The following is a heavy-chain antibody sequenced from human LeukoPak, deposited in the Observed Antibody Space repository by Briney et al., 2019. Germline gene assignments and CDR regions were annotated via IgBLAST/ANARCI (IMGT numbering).Heavy chain of an antibody. CDR2: IHYDGSNK. CDR1: GFTFSSHG. CDR3: AKDASSGFTRYFDY. D-gene: IGHD6-19*01. Sequence: GRTLRLSCAASGFTFSSHGMHWVRQAPGKGLEWVAFIHYDGSNKYYADSVKGRFTISRDNSKNTLYLQMNSLRAEDTAVYYCAKDASSGFTRYFDYWGQGTLVTVSS. J-gene: IGHJ4*02. V-gene: IGHV3-30*02.